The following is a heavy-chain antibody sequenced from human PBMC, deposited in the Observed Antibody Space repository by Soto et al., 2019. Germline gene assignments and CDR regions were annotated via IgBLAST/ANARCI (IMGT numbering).Heavy chain of an antibody. V-gene: IGHV5-10-1*01. CDR1: GYSFTGYW. Sequence: GESLKISCKGSGYSFTGYWISWVRQMPGKGLEWMGRIDPSDSYTNYSPSFQGHVTISADKSISTAYLQWSSLKASDTAMYYCARHTTSSTSFFSFDYWGQGTLVTVSS. D-gene: IGHD2-2*01. CDR2: IDPSDSYT. J-gene: IGHJ4*02. CDR3: ARHTTSSTSFFSFDY.